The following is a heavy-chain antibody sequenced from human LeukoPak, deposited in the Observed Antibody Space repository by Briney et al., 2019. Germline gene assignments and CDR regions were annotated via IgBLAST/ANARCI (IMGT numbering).Heavy chain of an antibody. CDR2: ISAYNGNT. V-gene: IGHV1-18*01. Sequence: ASVKVSCKASGYTFTSYGISWVRQAPGQGLEWMGWISAYNGNTNYAQKLQGRVTMTTDTSTSTAYMELRSLRSGDTAVYYCARGDYYDSSGYELGGYWGQGTLVTVSS. J-gene: IGHJ4*02. CDR1: GYTFTSYG. CDR3: ARGDYYDSSGYELGGY. D-gene: IGHD3-22*01.